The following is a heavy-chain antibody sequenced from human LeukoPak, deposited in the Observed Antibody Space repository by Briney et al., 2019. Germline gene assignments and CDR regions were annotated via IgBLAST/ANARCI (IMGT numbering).Heavy chain of an antibody. CDR1: GFIFSDYY. Sequence: GGSLRLSCVASGFIFSDYYMSWIRQAPGRGLEWVSYISSSGSNIYYADSVKGRFTISRDNAKNSLYPQMNSLRAEDTAVHYCARVSGSYDSSGYYFDYWGQGTLVTVSS. CDR3: ARVSGSYDSSGYYFDY. CDR2: ISSSGSNI. D-gene: IGHD3-22*01. J-gene: IGHJ4*02. V-gene: IGHV3-11*04.